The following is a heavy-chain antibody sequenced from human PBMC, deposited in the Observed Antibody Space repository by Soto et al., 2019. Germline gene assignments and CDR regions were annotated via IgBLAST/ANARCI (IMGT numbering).Heavy chain of an antibody. CDR1: RYTFTNFY. D-gene: IGHD1-26*01. Sequence: GAPVKVSCKASRYTFTNFYIHWLRQAPGQGLEWMGIINPSGGSTTYPQKFQGRVTMTRDTSTSTVHMELITLRSEDTAVYYCARSQVGRPLDDWGPGTTVTVSS. V-gene: IGHV1-46*01. CDR3: ARSQVGRPLDD. J-gene: IGHJ6*02. CDR2: INPSGGST.